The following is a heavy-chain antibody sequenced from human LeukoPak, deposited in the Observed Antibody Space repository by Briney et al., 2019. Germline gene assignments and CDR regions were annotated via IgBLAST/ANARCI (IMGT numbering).Heavy chain of an antibody. V-gene: IGHV4-59*01. D-gene: IGHD6-13*01. CDR3: ARGVYIPAAQYGD. CDR1: GGSISSYY. Sequence: SETLSLTCTVSGGSISSYYWSWIRQPPGKGLEWIGYIYYSGTTDYNPSLTSRVTISVDTSKNQFSLKLSSVTAAHTAVYYCARGVYIPAAQYGDWGQRTPVTVSS. J-gene: IGHJ4*02. CDR2: IYYSGTT.